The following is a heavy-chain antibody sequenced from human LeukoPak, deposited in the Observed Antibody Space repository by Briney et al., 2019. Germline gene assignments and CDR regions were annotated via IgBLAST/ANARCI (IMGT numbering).Heavy chain of an antibody. Sequence: SETLSLTCTVSGVSISSYYWSWIRQPPGKGLEWIGYIYYSGSTNYNPSLKSRVTISVDTSKNQFSLKLSSVTAADTAVYYCARGGNGSGSYSLDAFDIWGQGTMVTVSS. CDR1: GVSISSYY. J-gene: IGHJ3*02. CDR3: ARGGNGSGSYSLDAFDI. D-gene: IGHD3-10*01. V-gene: IGHV4-59*01. CDR2: IYYSGST.